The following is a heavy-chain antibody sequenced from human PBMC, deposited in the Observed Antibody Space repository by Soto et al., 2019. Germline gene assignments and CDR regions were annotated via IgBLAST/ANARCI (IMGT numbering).Heavy chain of an antibody. D-gene: IGHD3-3*01. V-gene: IGHV4-59*01. Sequence: SETLSLTCTVSGGSISSYYWSWIRRPPGKGLEWIGYIYYSGSTNYNPSLKSRVTISVDTSKNQFSLKLSSVTAADTAVCYCARLMELLFWSGYPHDAFDIWGQGTMVTVSS. CDR1: GGSISSYY. CDR3: ARLMELLFWSGYPHDAFDI. CDR2: IYYSGST. J-gene: IGHJ3*02.